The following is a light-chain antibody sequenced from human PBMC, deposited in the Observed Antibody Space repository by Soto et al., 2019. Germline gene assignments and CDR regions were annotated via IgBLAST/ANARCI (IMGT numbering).Light chain of an antibody. CDR3: QQYGILTWT. Sequence: EIVLTQSPGTLSLSPGERATLSCRASQSVSSSYLAWYQQKPGQAPRLLIYGASSRATGIPDRFSGSGSGTDFTLTISSLEPEDFAVYYCQQYGILTWTFGQGTKVEIK. CDR1: QSVSSSY. J-gene: IGKJ1*01. CDR2: GAS. V-gene: IGKV3-20*01.